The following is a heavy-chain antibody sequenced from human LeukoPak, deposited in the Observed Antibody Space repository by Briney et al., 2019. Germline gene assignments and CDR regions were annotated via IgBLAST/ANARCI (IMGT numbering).Heavy chain of an antibody. CDR2: ISSSSSTI. J-gene: IGHJ4*02. CDR1: GFTFTSHG. CDR3: ATEGEQRLDY. D-gene: IGHD6-25*01. V-gene: IGHV3-48*01. Sequence: GGSLRLSCAASGFTFTSHGMHWVRQAPGKGLEWVSYISSSSSTIYYADSVKGRFTISRDNAKNSLYLQMNSLRAEDTAVYYCATEGEQRLDYWGQGTLVTVSS.